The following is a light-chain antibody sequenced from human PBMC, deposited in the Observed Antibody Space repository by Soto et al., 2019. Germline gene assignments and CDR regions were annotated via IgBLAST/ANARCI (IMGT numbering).Light chain of an antibody. CDR2: ASS. V-gene: IGKV1-NL1*01. J-gene: IGKJ3*01. Sequence: DIQMTQSPSSLSASVGDTVTITCRASQGIIDYLAWYQQRPGKVPKLLIYASSSRATGTPDRFSGSGSGTDFTLTISRLEPEDFAVYYCQQYGSSFTFGPGTKVDIK. CDR3: QQYGSSFT. CDR1: QGIIDY.